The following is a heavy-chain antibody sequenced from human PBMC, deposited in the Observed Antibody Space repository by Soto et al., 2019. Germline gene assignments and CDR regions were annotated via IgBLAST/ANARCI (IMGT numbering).Heavy chain of an antibody. D-gene: IGHD5-12*01. J-gene: IGHJ4*02. Sequence: QVQLVQSGAEVKKPGASVKVSCKASGYTFTSYYMHWVRQAPGQGLEWMGIINPSGGSTSYEQKFPGRVTKTRCTTTSIGDMELSSLRAEDTAVYYCAREGGYSGLELDYGGQGTLVTVSS. CDR2: INPSGGST. V-gene: IGHV1-46*01. CDR1: GYTFTSYY. CDR3: AREGGYSGLELDY.